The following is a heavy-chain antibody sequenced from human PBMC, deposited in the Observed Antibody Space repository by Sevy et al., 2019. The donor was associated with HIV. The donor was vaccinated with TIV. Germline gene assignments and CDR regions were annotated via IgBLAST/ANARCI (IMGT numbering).Heavy chain of an antibody. CDR2: ISGSGGST. CDR3: AKDHWDYCSSTSCYGMDV. J-gene: IGHJ6*02. V-gene: IGHV3-23*01. CDR1: GFTFSSYA. D-gene: IGHD2-2*01. Sequence: GGSLRLSCAASGFTFSSYAMSWVRLAPGKGLEWVSAISGSGGSTYYADSVKGRFTISRDNSKNTLYLQMNSLRAEDTAVYYCAKDHWDYCSSTSCYGMDVWGQGTTVTVSS.